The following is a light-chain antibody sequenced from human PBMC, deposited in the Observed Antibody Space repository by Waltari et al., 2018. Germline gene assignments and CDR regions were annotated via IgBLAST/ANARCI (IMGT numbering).Light chain of an antibody. CDR3: AAWDDSLSGHVV. CDR1: SSNIGSNY. CDR2: RNN. J-gene: IGLJ2*01. V-gene: IGLV1-47*01. Sequence: QSVLTQPPSASGTPGQRVTISCSGSSSNIGSNYVYWYQPVPGTAPTLLIYRNNQRPSGVPDRISGSKSGTSASLAISGLRSEDEADYYCAAWDDSLSGHVVFGGGTKLTVL.